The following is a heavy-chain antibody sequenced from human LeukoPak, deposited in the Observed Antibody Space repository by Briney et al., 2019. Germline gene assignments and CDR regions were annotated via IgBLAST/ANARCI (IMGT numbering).Heavy chain of an antibody. CDR2: IYYSGST. CDR3: ARVDYGGAFWDY. D-gene: IGHD4-23*01. CDR1: GGSISSYY. V-gene: IGHV4-59*08. Sequence: WVTLSLTCSVSGGSISSYYWSWIRQPPGKGLEWIGYIYYSGSTNYNPSLKSRVTISVDTSKNQFSLKLSSVTAADTAVYYCARVDYGGAFWDYWGQGTLVTVSS. J-gene: IGHJ4*02.